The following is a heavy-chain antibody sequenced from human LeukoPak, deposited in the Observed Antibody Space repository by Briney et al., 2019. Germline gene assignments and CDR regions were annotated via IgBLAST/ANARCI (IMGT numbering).Heavy chain of an antibody. Sequence: PGGSLRLSCAASGFTFSSYAMSWVRQAPGKGLECVSVISGSGGSTYYADSVKGRFTISRDNAKNSLSLQMNSLRAEDTAIYYCARDSYWLGGSIGAFDIWGQGTMVTVSS. CDR1: GFTFSSYA. D-gene: IGHD3-10*01. CDR2: ISGSGGST. CDR3: ARDSYWLGGSIGAFDI. V-gene: IGHV3-23*01. J-gene: IGHJ3*02.